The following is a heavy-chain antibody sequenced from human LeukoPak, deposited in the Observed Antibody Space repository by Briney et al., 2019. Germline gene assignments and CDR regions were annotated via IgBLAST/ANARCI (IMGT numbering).Heavy chain of an antibody. Sequence: GGSLRLSCAASGFTFSSYAMSWVRQAPGKGREWVSDISGSGGSTYYADSEKGRFTITRDNSKTKLYLQMNSLRAEDTAVYYCAKGRRGYSYGYPYYYYYYYMDVWGKGTTVTVSS. D-gene: IGHD5-18*01. CDR2: ISGSGGST. V-gene: IGHV3-23*01. CDR3: AKGRRGYSYGYPYYYYYYYMDV. J-gene: IGHJ6*03. CDR1: GFTFSSYA.